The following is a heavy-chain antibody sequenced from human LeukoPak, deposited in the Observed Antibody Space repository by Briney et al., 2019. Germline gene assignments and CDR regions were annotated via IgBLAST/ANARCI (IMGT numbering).Heavy chain of an antibody. Sequence: TGGSLRLSCAVSGVTFRNVWMSWVRQAPGKGLEWVGRIKSTIDGGTTDYAAPVKGRFTISRDDSKNTMYLQMNSLKSEDTAVYYCTTVNGLGSGYYNYWGQGTLVTVSS. CDR2: IKSTIDGGTT. D-gene: IGHD6-19*01. CDR3: TTVNGLGSGYYNY. CDR1: GVTFRNVW. J-gene: IGHJ4*02. V-gene: IGHV3-15*01.